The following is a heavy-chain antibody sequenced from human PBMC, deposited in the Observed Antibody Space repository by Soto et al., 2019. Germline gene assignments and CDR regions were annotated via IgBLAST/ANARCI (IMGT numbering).Heavy chain of an antibody. J-gene: IGHJ5*02. Sequence: PGGSLRLSCAASGFTFSSYSMNWVRQAPGKGLEWVSSISSSSSYIYYADSVKGRFTISRDNAKNSLYLQMNSLRAEDTAVYYCARGYYGSGSYYEGNWFDHWGQGTLVTVSS. CDR2: ISSSSSYI. CDR1: GFTFSSYS. D-gene: IGHD3-10*01. V-gene: IGHV3-21*01. CDR3: ARGYYGSGSYYEGNWFDH.